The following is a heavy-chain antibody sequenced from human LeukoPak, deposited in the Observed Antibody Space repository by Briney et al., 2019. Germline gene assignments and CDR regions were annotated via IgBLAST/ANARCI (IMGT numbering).Heavy chain of an antibody. J-gene: IGHJ5*02. CDR3: ARIGHYYDSSRNNWFDP. V-gene: IGHV4-59*10. CDR1: GGSFSGYY. D-gene: IGHD3-22*01. CDR2: IYTSGST. Sequence: SETLSLTCAVYGGSFSGYYWSWIRQPAGKGLEWIGRIYTSGSTNYNPSLKSRVTMSVDTSKNQFSLKLSSVTAADTAVYYCARIGHYYDSSRNNWFDPWGQGTLVTVSS.